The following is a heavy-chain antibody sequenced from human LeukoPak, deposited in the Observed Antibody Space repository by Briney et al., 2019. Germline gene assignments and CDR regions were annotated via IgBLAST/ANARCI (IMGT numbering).Heavy chain of an antibody. CDR3: ARVHPVSGWYFAPYGICDY. V-gene: IGHV3-21*01. Sequence: GGSLRLSCAASGFTLSSYSMNWVRQAPGKGLEWVSSISSSSSYIYYADSVKGRFTISRDNAKNSLYLQMNSLRAEDTAVYYCARVHPVSGWYFAPYGICDYWGQGTLVTVSS. J-gene: IGHJ4*02. D-gene: IGHD6-19*01. CDR1: GFTLSSYS. CDR2: ISSSSSYI.